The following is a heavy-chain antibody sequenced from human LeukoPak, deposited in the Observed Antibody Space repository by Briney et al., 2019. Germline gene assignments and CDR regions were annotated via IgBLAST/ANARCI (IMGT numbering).Heavy chain of an antibody. CDR1: GYTFTGYY. CDR2: INPNSGGT. J-gene: IGHJ4*02. D-gene: IGHD5-18*01. Sequence: ASVKVSCKASGYTFTGYYMHWVRQAPGQGLEWMGWINPNSGGTNYAQEFQGRVTMTRDTSISTAYMELSRLRSDDTAVYYCAKGGYSYGEFDYCGQGTLVTVSS. V-gene: IGHV1-2*02. CDR3: AKGGYSYGEFDY.